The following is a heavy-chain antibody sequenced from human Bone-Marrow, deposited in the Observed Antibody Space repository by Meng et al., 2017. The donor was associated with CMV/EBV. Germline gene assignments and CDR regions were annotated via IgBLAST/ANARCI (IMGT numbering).Heavy chain of an antibody. J-gene: IGHJ6*02. Sequence: AMSWVRQAPGKGLEWVSGISGSGGSRYCADSVKGRFAISSDNSKNTLYLQMNSLRAEDTAVYYCARELGCSSTSCLNYYYYGMDVWGQGTTVTVSS. CDR3: ARELGCSSTSCLNYYYYGMDV. V-gene: IGHV3-23*01. CDR1: A. CDR2: ISGSGGSR. D-gene: IGHD2-2*01.